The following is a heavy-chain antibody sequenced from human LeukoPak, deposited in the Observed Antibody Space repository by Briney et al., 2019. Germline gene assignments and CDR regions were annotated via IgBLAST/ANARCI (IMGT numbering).Heavy chain of an antibody. CDR1: GGSISSSSYY. D-gene: IGHD6-13*01. CDR2: IYYSGST. CDR3: ARDRGGSSWYLHVDY. Sequence: PSPTLSLTCTVSGGSISSSSYYSGWIRQPPGKGLEWTGSIYYSGSTYYNPSLTRRVNISVDTSKNQFSPKLSSVTAADTAVYYCARDRGGSSWYLHVDYGGQGTRVTVSS. J-gene: IGHJ4*02. V-gene: IGHV4-39*07.